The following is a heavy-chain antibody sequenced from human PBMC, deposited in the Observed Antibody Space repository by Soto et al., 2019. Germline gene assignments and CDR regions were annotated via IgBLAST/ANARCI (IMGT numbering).Heavy chain of an antibody. V-gene: IGHV3-21*01. D-gene: IGHD2-15*01. Sequence: EVLLVESGGGLVKPGGSLRLSCAASGFTFSSYSMNWVRQAPGKGLEWVSSISSSSSYIYYADSVKGRFTISRDNAKNSLYLQMNSLRAEDTAVYYCARGGDCSGGSCSTYYYYGMDVWGQGTTVTVSS. CDR1: GFTFSSYS. J-gene: IGHJ6*02. CDR3: ARGGDCSGGSCSTYYYYGMDV. CDR2: ISSSSSYI.